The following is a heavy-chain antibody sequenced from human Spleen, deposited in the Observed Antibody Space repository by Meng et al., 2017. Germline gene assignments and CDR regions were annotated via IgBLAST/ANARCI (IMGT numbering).Heavy chain of an antibody. Sequence: ESLKISCAVYGGSFSGYYWTWIRQPPGKGLQWIGSVYYFGSTYYNPSLKSRVSISIDTSKNHFSLKLTSVTAADTAVYYCAREPGNRVGATGALDIWGQGTLVTVSS. CDR2: VYYFGST. CDR3: AREPGNRVGATGALDI. J-gene: IGHJ3*02. D-gene: IGHD1-26*01. CDR1: GGSFSGYY. V-gene: IGHV4-34*01.